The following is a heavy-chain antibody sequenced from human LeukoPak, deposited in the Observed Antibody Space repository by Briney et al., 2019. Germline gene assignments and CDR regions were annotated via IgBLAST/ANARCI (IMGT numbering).Heavy chain of an antibody. D-gene: IGHD3-3*01. CDR2: IYSGGST. V-gene: IGHV3-53*01. Sequence: PGGSLRLSCAASGFTVSSNYMSWVRQAPGKGLEWVSVIYSGGSTYYADSVKGRFTISRDNSKNTLYLQMNSLRAEDTAVYYCAREVADFWNGYHFDYWGQGTLVTVSS. J-gene: IGHJ4*02. CDR1: GFTVSSNY. CDR3: AREVADFWNGYHFDY.